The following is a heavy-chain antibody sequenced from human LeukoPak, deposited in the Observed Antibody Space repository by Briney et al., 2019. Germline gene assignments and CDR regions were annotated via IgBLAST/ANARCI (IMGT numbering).Heavy chain of an antibody. V-gene: IGHV4-4*07. D-gene: IGHD6-19*01. CDR3: ARGVLLASGWSTEPTYFDY. J-gene: IGHJ4*02. CDR2: ISSSGST. Sequence: SETLSLTCSVSGDSITYFYWSWIRQAAGKGLEWIGRISSSGSTDYNASLKSRVTMSVDTSKNQLSLKVISVTAADTAVYYCARGVLLASGWSTEPTYFDYWGQGTLVTVSS. CDR1: GDSITYFY.